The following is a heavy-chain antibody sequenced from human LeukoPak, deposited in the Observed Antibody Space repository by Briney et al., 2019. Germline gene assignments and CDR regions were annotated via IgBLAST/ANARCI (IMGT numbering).Heavy chain of an antibody. D-gene: IGHD4-23*01. CDR3: TSLKASGDYGGSRDY. V-gene: IGHV3-72*01. CDR2: TRNKAKRYTT. J-gene: IGHJ4*02. CDR1: GFTFSDHY. Sequence: GGSLRLSCAASGFTFSDHYMNWVRQAPGKGLEWVGLTRNKAKRYTTEYAASVKGRFTISRDDSKNTAYLQMNSLKTEDTAVYYCTSLKASGDYGGSRDYWGQGTLVTVSS.